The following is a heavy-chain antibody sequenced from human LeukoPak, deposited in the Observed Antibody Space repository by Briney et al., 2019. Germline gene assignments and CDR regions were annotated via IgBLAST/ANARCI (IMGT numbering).Heavy chain of an antibody. Sequence: PGGSLRLSCAASGFIFSDFYMSWVRQAAGKVLEYITYISPSSHDIIYADSVKGRFTISRDNAKNSLYLQMNSLRAEDTAVYYCAKTARVPDYWGQGTQVTVSS. CDR3: AKTARVPDY. D-gene: IGHD6-6*01. CDR2: ISPSSHDI. J-gene: IGHJ4*02. V-gene: IGHV3-11*06. CDR1: GFIFSDFY.